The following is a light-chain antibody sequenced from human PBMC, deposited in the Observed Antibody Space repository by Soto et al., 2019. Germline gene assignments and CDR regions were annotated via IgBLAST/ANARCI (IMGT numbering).Light chain of an antibody. CDR3: QQRSNWPPWT. V-gene: IGKV3-11*01. Sequence: EILLTQSPATLSLSRGERATLSCRASQSVSSYLAWYQQKPGQAPRLLIYDASNRATGIPARFSGSGSGTDFTLTISSLEPEDFAVYYCQQRSNWPPWTFGQGTKVDIK. CDR1: QSVSSY. CDR2: DAS. J-gene: IGKJ1*01.